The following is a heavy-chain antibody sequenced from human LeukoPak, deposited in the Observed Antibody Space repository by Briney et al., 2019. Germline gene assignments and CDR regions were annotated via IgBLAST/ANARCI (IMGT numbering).Heavy chain of an antibody. CDR1: GYTFTGYY. J-gene: IGHJ6*02. Sequence: ASVKVSCKASGYTFTGYYMHWVRQAPGRGLEWMGWINPNSGGTNYAQKFQGWVTMTRDTSVSTAYMELSRLRSDDTAVYYCARVGGVSGSYLGYYYGMDVWGQGTTVTVSS. CDR2: INPNSGGT. D-gene: IGHD1-26*01. CDR3: ARVGGVSGSYLGYYYGMDV. V-gene: IGHV1-2*04.